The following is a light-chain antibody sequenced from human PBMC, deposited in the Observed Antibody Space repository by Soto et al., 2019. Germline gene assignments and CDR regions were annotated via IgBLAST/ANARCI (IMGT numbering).Light chain of an antibody. CDR2: EVS. V-gene: IGLV2-14*01. CDR3: LSKTGTISYV. J-gene: IGLJ1*01. CDR1: TSDVGGYNY. Sequence: QSVLTQPASVSGSPGQSIAISCTGTTSDVGGYNYVSWYQQHPGKVPKLLIHEVSNRPSGVSNRFSGSKSGNTASLTISGLQAEDEADYYCLSKTGTISYVFGTGTKVTV.